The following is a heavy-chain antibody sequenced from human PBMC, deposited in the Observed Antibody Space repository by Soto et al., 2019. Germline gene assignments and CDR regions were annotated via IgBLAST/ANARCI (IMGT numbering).Heavy chain of an antibody. J-gene: IGHJ5*02. CDR1: GFTIGTNY. CDR2: IYGGGST. Sequence: GGSLRLSCSASGFTIGTNYMSWVRQAPGKGLEWVSVIYGGGSTYYAESVRGRLTMSRDNTKNTVSLQMNSLTGADTAVYFCVRGGWTEWFDPWGQGALVTVSS. CDR3: VRGGWTEWFDP. D-gene: IGHD2-15*01. V-gene: IGHV3-53*01.